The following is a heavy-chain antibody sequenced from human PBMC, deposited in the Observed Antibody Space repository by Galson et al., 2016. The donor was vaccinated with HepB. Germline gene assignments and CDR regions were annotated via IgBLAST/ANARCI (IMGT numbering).Heavy chain of an antibody. CDR2: IYYSGST. Sequence: SETLSLTCTVSGSSVSSSSFYWSWVRQPPGKGLEWIGYIYYSGSTHSNTSLKSRVTISIDTSKNQFSLPLRSVTAADTAVYYCARDKGSTGLPDYWGQGTLVTVSS. CDR1: GSSVSSSSFY. D-gene: IGHD1-1*01. J-gene: IGHJ4*02. CDR3: ARDKGSTGLPDY. V-gene: IGHV4-61*01.